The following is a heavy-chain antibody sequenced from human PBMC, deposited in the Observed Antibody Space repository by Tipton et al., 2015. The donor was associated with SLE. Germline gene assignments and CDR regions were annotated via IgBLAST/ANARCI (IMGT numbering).Heavy chain of an antibody. CDR1: GGSMGSYY. J-gene: IGHJ6*02. CDR2: ISYSGTT. CDR3: ARIAASGTRDGMDV. Sequence: TLSLTCTVSGGSMGSYYWGWIRQPPGKGLGWIGSISYSGTTYNSPSLRTRVTISVDTPKNQFSLRLSSVTAADTGVYYCARIAASGTRDGMDVWGQGITVTVSS. D-gene: IGHD6-6*01. V-gene: IGHV4-39*01.